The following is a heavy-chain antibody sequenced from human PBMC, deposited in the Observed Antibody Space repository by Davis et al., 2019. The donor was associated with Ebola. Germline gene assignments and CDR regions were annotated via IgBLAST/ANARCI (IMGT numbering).Heavy chain of an antibody. CDR2: ISYDGSNK. J-gene: IGHJ4*02. V-gene: IGHV3-30-3*01. D-gene: IGHD3-3*01. CDR3: ARGHTIFGVVIAY. Sequence: GESLKISCAASGFTFSSYAMHWVRQAPGKGLEWVAVISYDGSNKYYADSVKGRFTISRDNAKNSLYLQMNSLRDEDTAVYYCARGHTIFGVVIAYWGQGTLVTDSS. CDR1: GFTFSSYA.